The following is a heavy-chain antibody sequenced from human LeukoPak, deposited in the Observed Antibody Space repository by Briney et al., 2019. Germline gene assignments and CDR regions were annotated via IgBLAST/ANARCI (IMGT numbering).Heavy chain of an antibody. CDR1: GDSVSSDSVA. V-gene: IGHV6-1*01. Sequence: SQTLSLTCAISGDSVSSDSVAWNWIRQSPSRGLEWLGRTYYRSKWFDEYAASVKSRITINPDTSKNQFSLHLNSMTPEDTAVYYCTRELRPGHHDHWGQGTLVTVSS. CDR3: TRELRPGHHDH. J-gene: IGHJ4*02. CDR2: TYYRSKWFD. D-gene: IGHD1-14*01.